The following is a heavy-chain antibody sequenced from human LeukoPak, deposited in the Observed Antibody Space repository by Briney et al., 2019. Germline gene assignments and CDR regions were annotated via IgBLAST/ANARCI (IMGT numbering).Heavy chain of an antibody. CDR3: ARGLAAAGTFDY. Sequence: PGGSLRLSCAASGFTFSNAWMSWVRQAPGKGLEWVANIKVDGSEQYYVDSLKGRFTISRDNAKNSLYLQMNSLRAEDTAVYYCARGLAAAGTFDYWGQGTLVTVSS. CDR2: IKVDGSEQ. CDR1: GFTFSNAW. V-gene: IGHV3-7*04. D-gene: IGHD6-13*01. J-gene: IGHJ4*02.